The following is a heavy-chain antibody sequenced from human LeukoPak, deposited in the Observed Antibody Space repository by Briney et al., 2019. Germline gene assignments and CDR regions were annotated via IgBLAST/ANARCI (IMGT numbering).Heavy chain of an antibody. CDR2: ISGSGANT. J-gene: IGHJ4*02. V-gene: IGHV3-23*01. CDR1: GFIFSSYS. CDR3: VRDLDWGAYDY. Sequence: PGGSLRLSCAASGFIFSSYSMNWVRQAPGKGLEWVSGISGSGANTYQAVSVKGRFTISRDNSKNTLHLQMNSLRTENTAVYYCVRDLDWGAYDYWGQGTLVTVSS. D-gene: IGHD3-9*01.